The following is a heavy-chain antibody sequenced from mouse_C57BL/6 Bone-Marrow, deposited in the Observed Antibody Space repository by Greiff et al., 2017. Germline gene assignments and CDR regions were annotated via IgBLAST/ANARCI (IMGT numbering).Heavy chain of an antibody. Sequence: EVQLVESGAELVRPGASVKLSCTASGFNIKDDYMHWVKQRPEQGLEWIGWIDPENGDTEYASKFQGKATITADTSSNTAYLQLSSLTSEDTAVYYCTLYGNYGGFFDYWGQGTTLTVSS. CDR1: GFNIKDDY. V-gene: IGHV14-4*01. D-gene: IGHD2-1*01. CDR3: TLYGNYGGFFDY. CDR2: IDPENGDT. J-gene: IGHJ2*01.